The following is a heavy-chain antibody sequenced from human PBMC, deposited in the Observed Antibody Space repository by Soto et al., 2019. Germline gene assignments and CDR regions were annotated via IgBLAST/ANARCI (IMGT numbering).Heavy chain of an antibody. Sequence: EVQLVESGGGLVKPGGSLRLSCAASGFTFSSYSMNWVRQAPGTGLEWVSSISSSSSYIYYADSVKGRFTISRDNAKNSLYLQMNSLRAEDTAVYYCAIDPGVVVPAAGYYMDVWGKGTTVTVSS. D-gene: IGHD2-2*01. V-gene: IGHV3-21*01. J-gene: IGHJ6*03. CDR1: GFTFSSYS. CDR3: AIDPGVVVPAAGYYMDV. CDR2: ISSSSSYI.